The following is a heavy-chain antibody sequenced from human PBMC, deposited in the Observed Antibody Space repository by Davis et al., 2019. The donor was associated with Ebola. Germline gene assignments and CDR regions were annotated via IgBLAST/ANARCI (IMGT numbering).Heavy chain of an antibody. CDR1: GFNFIGYP. Sequence: GESLKISCAASGFNFIGYPMSWVRQAPGKGLEWVSRISSYSRDRYYADSVKGLFTISRENSKNSIFLQLNSLRAEDTAVYYCAKQLGSGFMYDGTDVWGQGTTVTVSS. V-gene: IGHV3-23*01. CDR2: ISSYSRDR. J-gene: IGHJ6*02. CDR3: AKQLGSGFMYDGTDV. D-gene: IGHD3-3*01.